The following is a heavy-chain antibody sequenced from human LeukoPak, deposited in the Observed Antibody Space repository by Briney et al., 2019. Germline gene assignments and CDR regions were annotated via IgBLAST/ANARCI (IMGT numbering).Heavy chain of an antibody. D-gene: IGHD1-14*01. Sequence: ASVKVSCKASGYTFTSSGISWVRQAPGQGLEWMGWISSYNGNTHYAQKFQGRVLMITDTSTTTVYMQLSSLRSDDTAVYYCARDNNRSFKFSSFDYWGQGTLVTVSS. J-gene: IGHJ4*02. V-gene: IGHV1-18*01. CDR1: GYTFTSSG. CDR3: ARDNNRSFKFSSFDY. CDR2: ISSYNGNT.